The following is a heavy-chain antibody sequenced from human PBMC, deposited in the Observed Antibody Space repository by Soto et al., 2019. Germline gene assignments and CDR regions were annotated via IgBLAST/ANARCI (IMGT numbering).Heavy chain of an antibody. D-gene: IGHD3-10*01. CDR1: GGTFSSYA. J-gene: IGHJ6*03. CDR2: ITPIFGTA. CDR3: ARGATGRYYYYYMDV. Sequence: SVKVSCKASGGTFSSYAISWVRQAPGQGLEWMGGITPIFGTANYAQKFQGRVTITADESTSTAYMELSSLRSEDTAVYYCARGATGRYYYYYMDVWGKGTTVTVSS. V-gene: IGHV1-69*13.